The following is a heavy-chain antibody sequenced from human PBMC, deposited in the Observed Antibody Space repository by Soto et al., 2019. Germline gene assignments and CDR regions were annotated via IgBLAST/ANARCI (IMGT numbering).Heavy chain of an antibody. J-gene: IGHJ6*02. CDR2: INAGNGNT. V-gene: IGHV1-3*01. CDR3: ASFIAVAGPKSGYYYYYGYGR. CDR1: GYTFTSYA. D-gene: IGHD6-19*01. Sequence: GASVKVSCKASGYTFTSYAMHWVRQAPGQRLEWMGWINAGNGNTKYSQKFQGRVTITRDTSASTAYMELSSLRSEDTAVYYCASFIAVAGPKSGYYYYYGYGRLGPRDHGHRLL.